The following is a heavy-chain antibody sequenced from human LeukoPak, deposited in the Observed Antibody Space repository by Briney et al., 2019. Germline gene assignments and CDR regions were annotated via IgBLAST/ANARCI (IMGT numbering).Heavy chain of an antibody. D-gene: IGHD4-17*01. J-gene: IGHJ3*02. CDR3: ARERDYGAAFDI. CDR1: GFTFSSYD. V-gene: IGHV3-13*01. Sequence: GGSLRLSCAASGFTFSSYDMHWVRQATGKGLEWVSAIGTAGDTYYPGSVKGRFTISRENAKNSLYLQMNSLRAGDTAVYYCARERDYGAAFDIWGQGTMVTVSS. CDR2: IGTAGDT.